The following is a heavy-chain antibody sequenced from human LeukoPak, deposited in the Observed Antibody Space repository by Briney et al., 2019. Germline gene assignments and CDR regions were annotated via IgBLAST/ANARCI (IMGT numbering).Heavy chain of an antibody. CDR1: GGSMGSYY. Sequence: SETLSLTCTVSGGSMGSYYWGWIRQPPGKGLEWIGSIYYSGSTYYNPSLKSRVTISVDTSKNQFSLKLSSVTAADTAVYYCARQDSSSSRRGLDYWGQGTLVTVSS. V-gene: IGHV4-39*01. D-gene: IGHD6-6*01. J-gene: IGHJ4*02. CDR2: IYYSGST. CDR3: ARQDSSSSRRGLDY.